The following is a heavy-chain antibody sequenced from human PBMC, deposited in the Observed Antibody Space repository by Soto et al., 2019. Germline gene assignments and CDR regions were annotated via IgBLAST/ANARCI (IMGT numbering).Heavy chain of an antibody. CDR2: IYYSGST. CDR1: GGSVSSGSYY. D-gene: IGHD1-26*01. CDR3: ASERDSGSYSDGMDV. V-gene: IGHV4-61*01. Sequence: PSETLSLTCTVSGGSVSSGSYYWSWIRQPPGKGLEWIGYIYYSGSTNYNPSLKSRVTISVDTSKNQFSLKLSSVTAADTAVYYCASERDSGSYSDGMDVRGQRTTVTFSS. J-gene: IGHJ6*02.